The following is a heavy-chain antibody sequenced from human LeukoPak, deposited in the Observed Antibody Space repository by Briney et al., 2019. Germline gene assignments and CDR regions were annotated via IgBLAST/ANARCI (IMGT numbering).Heavy chain of an antibody. CDR1: GFTFSSYA. CDR2: ISSNGGST. V-gene: IGHV3-64*01. CDR3: RRPFLGPGATDC. D-gene: IGHD1-26*01. Sequence: PGGSLRLSCAASGFTFSSYAMHWVRQAPGKGLEYVSAISSNGGSTYYANSVKGRFTISRDNSKNTLYLQMGSLRAEDMAVYYCRRPFLGPGATDCWGQGTLVTVSS. J-gene: IGHJ4*02.